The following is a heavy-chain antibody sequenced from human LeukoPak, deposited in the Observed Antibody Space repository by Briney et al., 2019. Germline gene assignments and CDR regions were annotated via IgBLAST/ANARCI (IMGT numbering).Heavy chain of an antibody. CDR2: VCHSGST. Sequence: SETLSLTCSVSGDSISTNEWWSWVRQPPGKGLEWIREVCHSGSTNYNPSLKSRVTISIDKSKNHFSLEMTSVTAADTAIYYCARDLEVAGTNYFDFWGQGVLVTVSS. V-gene: IGHV4-4*02. CDR1: GDSISTNEW. D-gene: IGHD6-19*01. J-gene: IGHJ4*02. CDR3: ARDLEVAGTNYFDF.